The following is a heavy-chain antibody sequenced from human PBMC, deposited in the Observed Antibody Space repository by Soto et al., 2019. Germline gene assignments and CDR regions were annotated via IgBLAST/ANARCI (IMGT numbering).Heavy chain of an antibody. Sequence: GGSLRLSCAASRFTFSGYYMSWIRQAPGKGLEWVSYISSSGSTIYYTDSVKGRFTISRDNAKNSLYLQMNSSRAEDTAVYYCARAPDSSSSRPYWGQGTLVAVSS. CDR1: RFTFSGYY. CDR2: ISSSGSTI. D-gene: IGHD6-6*01. J-gene: IGHJ4*02. CDR3: ARAPDSSSSRPY. V-gene: IGHV3-11*01.